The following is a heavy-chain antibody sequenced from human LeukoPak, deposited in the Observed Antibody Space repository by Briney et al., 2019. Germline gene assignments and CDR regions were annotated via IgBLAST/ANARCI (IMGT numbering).Heavy chain of an antibody. CDR2: ISSSSSTI. CDR1: GFTFSSYG. CDR3: ARYMVRGVIVDYYYGMDV. J-gene: IGHJ6*02. Sequence: PGGSLRLSCAASGFTFSSYGMHWVRQAPGKGLEWVSYISSSSSTIYYADSVKGRFTISRDNAKNSLYLQMNSLRAEDTAVYYCARYMVRGVIVDYYYGMDVWGQGTTVTVSS. D-gene: IGHD3-10*01. V-gene: IGHV3-48*04.